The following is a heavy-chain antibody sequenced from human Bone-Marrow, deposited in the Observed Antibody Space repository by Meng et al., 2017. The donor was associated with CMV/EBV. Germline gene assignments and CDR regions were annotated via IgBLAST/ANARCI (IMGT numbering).Heavy chain of an antibody. Sequence: GESLKISCAASGFTFSSYSMNWVRQAPGKGLEWVSSISSSSSYIYYADSVKGRFTISRDNAKNSLYLQMNSLRAEDTAVYYCASAKHGGVIASYNWFDPWGQGTLVTVSS. V-gene: IGHV3-21*01. CDR1: GFTFSSYS. CDR3: ASAKHGGVIASYNWFDP. D-gene: IGHD2-8*02. J-gene: IGHJ5*02. CDR2: ISSSSSYI.